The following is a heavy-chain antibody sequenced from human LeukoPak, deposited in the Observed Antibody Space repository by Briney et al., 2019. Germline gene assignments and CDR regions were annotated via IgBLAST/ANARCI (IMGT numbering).Heavy chain of an antibody. CDR2: ISAYNGNT. CDR1: GYTFTSYS. D-gene: IGHD2-21*01. Sequence: ASVKVSCKASGYTFTSYSINWVRQAPGQGLEWMGWISAYNGNTKCAQKLQGRVTMTTDTSTSTAYMELWSLRSYDTAVYYCARGLGGGGRYFLTFDYCGEGTLVTVSS. V-gene: IGHV1-18*01. J-gene: IGHJ4*02. CDR3: ARGLGGGGRYFLTFDY.